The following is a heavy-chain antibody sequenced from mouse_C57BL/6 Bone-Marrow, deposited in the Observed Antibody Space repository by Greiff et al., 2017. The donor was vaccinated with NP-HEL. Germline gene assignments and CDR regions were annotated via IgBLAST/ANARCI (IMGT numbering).Heavy chain of an antibody. V-gene: IGHV1-80*01. CDR3: AGRRGRRYYAMDY. CDR1: GYAFSSYW. Sequence: QVQLKQSGAELVKPGASVKISCKASGYAFSSYWMNWVKQRPRKGLEWIGQIYPGDGDTNYNGKFKGKATLTADKSSITAYMHPSSLTSEDSAVDGWAGRRGRRYYAMDYWGQGTSVTGSS. CDR2: IYPGDGDT. J-gene: IGHJ4*01.